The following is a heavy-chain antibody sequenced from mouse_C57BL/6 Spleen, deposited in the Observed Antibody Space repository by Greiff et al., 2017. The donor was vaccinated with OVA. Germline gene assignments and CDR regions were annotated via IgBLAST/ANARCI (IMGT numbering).Heavy chain of an antibody. CDR3: ARWGGGTGGFEY. J-gene: IGHJ2*01. CDR2: IYPRDGST. D-gene: IGHD1-1*02. CDR1: GYTFTSYD. V-gene: IGHV1-85*01. Sequence: VKLQESGPELVKPGASVKLSCKASGYTFTSYDINWVKQRPGQGLEWIGRIYPRDGSTKYNEKFKGKATLTVDTSSSTAYMELHSLTSEDAAVYFCARWGGGTGGFEYWGQGTTLTVSS.